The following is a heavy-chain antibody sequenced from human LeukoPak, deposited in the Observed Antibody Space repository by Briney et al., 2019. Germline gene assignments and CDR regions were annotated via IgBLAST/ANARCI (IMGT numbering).Heavy chain of an antibody. V-gene: IGHV4-59*08. CDR1: GGSITNYY. D-gene: IGHD3-16*01. J-gene: IGHJ3*02. Sequence: SETLSLTCTVSGGSITNYYWTWIRQPPGKGLEWIGYIYNTRSTNSNPSLKSRVTISLDTSKNQFSLKRNSVTAADTAVYYCARRNVLTEGEAFDIWGQGTMVTVSS. CDR2: IYNTRST. CDR3: ARRNVLTEGEAFDI.